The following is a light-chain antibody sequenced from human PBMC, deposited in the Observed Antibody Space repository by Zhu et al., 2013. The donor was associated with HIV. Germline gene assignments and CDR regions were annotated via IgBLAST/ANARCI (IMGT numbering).Light chain of an antibody. CDR3: QQYDNLPPFT. V-gene: IGKV1-33*01. J-gene: IGKJ3*01. CDR1: QDISNY. Sequence: DIQMTQSPSSLSASVGDRVTITCQASQDISNYLNWYQQKPGKAPKLLIYDASNLETGVPSRFSGSGSGTDFTFTISSLQPEDIATYYCQQYDNLPPFTFGPGPKVDIK. CDR2: DAS.